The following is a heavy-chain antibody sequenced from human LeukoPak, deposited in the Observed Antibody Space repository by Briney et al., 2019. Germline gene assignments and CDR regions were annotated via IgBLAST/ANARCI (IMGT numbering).Heavy chain of an antibody. V-gene: IGHV3-11*01. D-gene: IGHD3-22*01. Sequence: GGSLRLSCAASGFTFDDYGMSWVRQAPGKGLEWVSYISSSGSTIYYADSVKGRFTISRDNAKNSLYLQMNSLRAEDTAVYYCARVGGHYYDSHYFDYWGQGTLVTVSS. CDR3: ARVGGHYYDSHYFDY. CDR1: GFTFDDYG. J-gene: IGHJ4*02. CDR2: ISSSGSTI.